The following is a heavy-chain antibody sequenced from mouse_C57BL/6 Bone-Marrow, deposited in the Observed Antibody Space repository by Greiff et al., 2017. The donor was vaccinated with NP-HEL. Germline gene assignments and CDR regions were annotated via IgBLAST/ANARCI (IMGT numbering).Heavy chain of an antibody. J-gene: IGHJ3*01. CDR2: IYPGGGYT. CDR1: GYTFTNYW. CDR3: ALYDYGFAY. D-gene: IGHD2-4*01. V-gene: IGHV1-63*01. Sequence: VQLQESGAELVRPGTSVKMSCKASGYTFTNYWIGWAKQRPGHGLEWIGDIYPGGGYTNYNEKFKGKATLTAAKSSSTAYMQFSSLTSEDSAIYYCALYDYGFAYWGQGTLVTVSA.